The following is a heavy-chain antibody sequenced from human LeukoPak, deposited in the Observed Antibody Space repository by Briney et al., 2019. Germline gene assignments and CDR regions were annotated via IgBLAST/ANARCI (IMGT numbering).Heavy chain of an antibody. Sequence: ASVKVSCKASGGTFSSYAISWVRQAPGQGLEWMGRIIPILGIANYAQKFQGRVTITADKSTSTAYMELSSLRAEDMALYYCARVEAAGRFDYWGQGTLVTVFS. CDR3: ARVEAAGRFDY. D-gene: IGHD6-13*01. V-gene: IGHV1-69*04. CDR2: IIPILGIA. J-gene: IGHJ4*02. CDR1: GGTFSSYA.